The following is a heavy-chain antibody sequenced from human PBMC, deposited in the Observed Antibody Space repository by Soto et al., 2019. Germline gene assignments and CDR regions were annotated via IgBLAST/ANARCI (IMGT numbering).Heavy chain of an antibody. V-gene: IGHV4-59*01. CDR3: ARDQPRGYYYYGMDV. D-gene: IGHD6-19*01. CDR1: GGSISSYY. Sequence: QVQLQESGPGLVKPSETLSLTCTVSGGSISSYYWSWIRQPPGKGLEWIGYIYYSGSTNYNPSLNSRVTISVDTSKNQFSLKLSSVTAADTAVYYCARDQPRGYYYYGMDVWGQGTTVTVSS. J-gene: IGHJ6*02. CDR2: IYYSGST.